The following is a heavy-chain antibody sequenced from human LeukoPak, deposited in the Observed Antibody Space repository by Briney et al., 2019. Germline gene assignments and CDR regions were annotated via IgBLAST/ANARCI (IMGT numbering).Heavy chain of an antibody. CDR3: ASGYCSSTSCYPYYMDV. Sequence: SVKVSCKASGYTFTSYGISWVRQAPGQGLEWMGGIIPIFGTANYAQKFQGRVAITTDESTSTAYMELSSLRSEDTAVYYCASGYCSSTSCYPYYMDVWGKGTTVTVSS. CDR1: GYTFTSYG. D-gene: IGHD2-2*01. CDR2: IIPIFGTA. V-gene: IGHV1-69*05. J-gene: IGHJ6*03.